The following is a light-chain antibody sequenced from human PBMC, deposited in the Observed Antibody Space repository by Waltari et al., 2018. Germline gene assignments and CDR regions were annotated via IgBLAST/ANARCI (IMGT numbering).Light chain of an antibody. J-gene: IGLJ2*01. CDR2: DVY. CDR1: SSDVGGYDF. CDR3: SSYTSISTSVV. V-gene: IGLV2-14*03. Sequence: QSALTQPASVSGSPGQSITISCTGNSSDVGGYDFVSWYQQYPGKAPKLVIFDVYYRPSGVSGRFSASKSGNTASLPISGLQTEDEADYYCSSYTSISTSVVFGGGTKLTVL.